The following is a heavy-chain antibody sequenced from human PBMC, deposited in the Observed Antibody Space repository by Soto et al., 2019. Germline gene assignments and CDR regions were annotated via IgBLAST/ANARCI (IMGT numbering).Heavy chain of an antibody. J-gene: IGHJ4*02. CDR2: IIPAFGTA. Sequence: QVQLVQSGAEVRQPGSSVKVSCPASGDTFNSYAINWVRQAPGQGLEFMGGIIPAFGTANYAQKFQGRVTITADDSTSTAYMELGSLRSEDTAIYYCARVPGTMVRGHYFDLWGQGALVTVSS. V-gene: IGHV1-69*01. CDR3: ARVPGTMVRGHYFDL. CDR1: GDTFNSYA. D-gene: IGHD3-10*01.